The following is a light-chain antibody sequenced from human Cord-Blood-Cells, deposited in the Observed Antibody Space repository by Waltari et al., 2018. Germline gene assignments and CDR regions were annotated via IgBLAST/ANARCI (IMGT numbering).Light chain of an antibody. J-gene: IGKJ1*01. Sequence: EIVLTQSPGTLSLSQGERANLACRASQSVSSSYLAWYQQKPGQAPRLLIYGASSRATGIPDRFSGSGSGTDFTLTISRLEPEDFAVYYCQQYGSSRTFGQGTKVEIK. V-gene: IGKV3-20*01. CDR3: QQYGSSRT. CDR1: QSVSSSY. CDR2: GAS.